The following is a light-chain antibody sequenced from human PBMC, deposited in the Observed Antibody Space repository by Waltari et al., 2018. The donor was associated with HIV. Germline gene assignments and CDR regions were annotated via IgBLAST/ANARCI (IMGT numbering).Light chain of an antibody. CDR1: TLRSYS. V-gene: IGLV3-19*01. CDR2: DKA. J-gene: IGLJ3*02. CDR3: HSRDSSGNLWV. Sequence: SSELTQDPAVSVALGQTVRITCQGDTLRSYSASWYQQKPGQAPVLVMYDKANRPSGIPDRCSGSSSGNTVSLTITGAQAEDEADYYWHSRDSSGNLWVFGGGTMVTVL.